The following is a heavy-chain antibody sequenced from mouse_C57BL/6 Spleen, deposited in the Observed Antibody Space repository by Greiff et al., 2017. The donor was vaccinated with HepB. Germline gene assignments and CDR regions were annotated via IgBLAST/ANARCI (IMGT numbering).Heavy chain of an antibody. Sequence: EVMLVESGGGLVKPGGSLKLSCAASGFTFSSYAMSWVRQTPEKRLEWVATISDGGSYTYYPDNVKGRFTISRDNAKNNLYLQMSHLKSEDTAMYYCARDRDYYGSGDPLDYWGQGTTLTVSS. J-gene: IGHJ2*01. CDR1: GFTFSSYA. CDR2: ISDGGSYT. CDR3: ARDRDYYGSGDPLDY. V-gene: IGHV5-4*01. D-gene: IGHD1-1*01.